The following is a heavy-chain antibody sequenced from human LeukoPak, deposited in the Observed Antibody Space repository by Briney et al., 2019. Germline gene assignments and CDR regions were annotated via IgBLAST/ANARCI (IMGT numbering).Heavy chain of an antibody. Sequence: GGSLRLSCAASGFTFSSYAMSWVRQAPGKGLEWASAISGSGGSTYYADSVKGRFTISRDNSKNTLYLQMNSLRAEDTAVYYCAKCGYKIGIAAADDYWGQGTLVTVSS. V-gene: IGHV3-23*01. J-gene: IGHJ4*02. D-gene: IGHD6-13*01. CDR3: AKCGYKIGIAAADDY. CDR2: ISGSGGST. CDR1: GFTFSSYA.